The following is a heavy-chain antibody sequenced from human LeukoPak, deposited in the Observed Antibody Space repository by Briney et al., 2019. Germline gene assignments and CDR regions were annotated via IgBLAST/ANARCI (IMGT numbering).Heavy chain of an antibody. D-gene: IGHD3-10*01. V-gene: IGHV4-59*01. J-gene: IGHJ5*02. CDR1: GGSFSGYY. Sequence: SETLSLTCTVSGGSFSGYYWSWIRQPPGKGLEWIGYIYYSGTTNYSPSLKSRVTISVDTSKNQFSLKLSSVTAADTAVYYCARDRGGGSWFDPWGQGTLVTVSS. CDR2: IYYSGTT. CDR3: ARDRGGGSWFDP.